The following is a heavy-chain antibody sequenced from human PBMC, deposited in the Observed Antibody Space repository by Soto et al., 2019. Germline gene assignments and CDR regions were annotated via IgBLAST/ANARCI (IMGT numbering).Heavy chain of an antibody. CDR3: ESDYYVSGESASFAY. Sequence: LEILRHTCSVSWDYISGSTYCWVRNRKWPGKGLEWIGNTHYSGSTYYNPSIKSRVTISVDTSKNQFSLKLSSVTAADTAVYYFESDYYVSGESASFAYWGQGTLVIVSS. J-gene: IGHJ4*02. CDR2: THYSGST. CDR1: WDYISGSTYC. D-gene: IGHD3-10*01. V-gene: IGHV4-39*01.